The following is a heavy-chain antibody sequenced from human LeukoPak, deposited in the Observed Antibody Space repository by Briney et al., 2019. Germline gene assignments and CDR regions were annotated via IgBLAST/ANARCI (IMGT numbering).Heavy chain of an antibody. Sequence: GGSLRLSCAASGFTFSSYGMHWVRQAPGKGLEWVAVIWYDGSNKYYADSVKGRFTISRDNSKNSLYLQMNSLRDEDTAVYYCARAGSSWYVFDFWGQGTLVTVSS. J-gene: IGHJ4*02. CDR1: GFTFSSYG. D-gene: IGHD6-13*01. V-gene: IGHV3-33*01. CDR3: ARAGSSWYVFDF. CDR2: IWYDGSNK.